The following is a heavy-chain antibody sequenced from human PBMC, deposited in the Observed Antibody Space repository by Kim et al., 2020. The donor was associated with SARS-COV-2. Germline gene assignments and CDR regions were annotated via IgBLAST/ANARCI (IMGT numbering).Heavy chain of an antibody. V-gene: IGHV3-74*01. CDR1: GLTFSKYW. CDR3: VRGECTSTSCLDY. Sequence: GGSLRLSCAASGLTFSKYWMHGVRQAPGKGLAWVAHLTSDGGNTYYADFVKGRFTISRDNAKNMLYLQMSSLRAEDTAVYYCVRGECTSTSCLDYWGQGTLVTVSS. D-gene: IGHD6-13*01. J-gene: IGHJ4*02. CDR2: LTSDGGNT.